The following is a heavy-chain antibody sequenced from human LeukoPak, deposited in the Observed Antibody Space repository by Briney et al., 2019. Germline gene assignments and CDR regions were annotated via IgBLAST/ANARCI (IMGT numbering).Heavy chain of an antibody. CDR3: ARDSQLGQIDY. CDR1: GGSFSGYY. CDR2: INHSGST. V-gene: IGHV4-34*01. Sequence: PSETLSLTCAVYGGSFSGYYWSWIRQPPGKGLEWIGEINHSGSTNYNPSLKSRVTISVDTSKNQFSLKLSSVTAADTAVYYCARDSQLGQIDYWGQGTLVTVSS. J-gene: IGHJ4*02. D-gene: IGHD6-6*01.